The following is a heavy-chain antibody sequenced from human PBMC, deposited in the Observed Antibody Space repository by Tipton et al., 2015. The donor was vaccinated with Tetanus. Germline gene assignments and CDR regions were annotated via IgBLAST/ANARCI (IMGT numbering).Heavy chain of an antibody. D-gene: IGHD3-22*01. Sequence: QLVQSGAEVKKPGASVKVSCKASGYTFTGYYIYWVRQAPGQGLEWMGWIDPNSGGTVYAQKFQGRVTMTRDTSISTAFMELRSLRSDDTAVYYCARDRGDYIYYCMDVWGPGTTVTVSS. V-gene: IGHV1-2*02. J-gene: IGHJ6*02. CDR1: GYTFTGYY. CDR2: IDPNSGGT. CDR3: ARDRGDYIYYCMDV.